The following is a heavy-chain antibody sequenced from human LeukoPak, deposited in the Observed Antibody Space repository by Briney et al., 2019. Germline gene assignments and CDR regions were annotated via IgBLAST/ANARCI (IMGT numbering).Heavy chain of an antibody. Sequence: GGSLRLSCAASGFTFSSYAMHWVRQAPGKGLEWVAVISYDGSNKYYADSVKGRFTISRGNAKNSLYLQMNSLRAEDTAVYYCARDLARYSSSSSDAFDIWGQGTMVTVSS. V-gene: IGHV3-30*04. CDR1: GFTFSSYA. CDR2: ISYDGSNK. D-gene: IGHD6-6*01. J-gene: IGHJ3*02. CDR3: ARDLARYSSSSSDAFDI.